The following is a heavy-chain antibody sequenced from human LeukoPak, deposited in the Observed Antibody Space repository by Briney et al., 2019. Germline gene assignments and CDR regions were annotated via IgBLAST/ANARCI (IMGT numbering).Heavy chain of an antibody. J-gene: IGHJ4*02. Sequence: PSETLSLTCTVSGGSISSYYWTWIRQPPGKGLEWIGYIYSSGNTNYNPSLKSRVTISVDTSKNQFSLKLSSVIAADTAVYYCARGHITMVRGPWGQGTLVTVSS. D-gene: IGHD3-10*01. V-gene: IGHV4-59*01. CDR2: IYSSGNT. CDR3: ARGHITMVRGP. CDR1: GGSISSYY.